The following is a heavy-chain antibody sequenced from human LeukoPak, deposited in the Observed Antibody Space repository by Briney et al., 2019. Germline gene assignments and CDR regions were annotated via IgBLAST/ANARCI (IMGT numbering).Heavy chain of an antibody. CDR1: GFSLSTRGVG. V-gene: IGHV2-5*02. D-gene: IGHD6-19*01. J-gene: IGHJ4*02. Sequence: SGPTLVNPTQTLTLTCTFSGFSLSTRGVGVGWIRQPPGKALEWLALIYRDDDKRYSPSLKSRFIITKDTSKNQVVLTMTNMDPVDTATYYCAHVASGWYPFDYWGQGTLVTVSS. CDR2: IYRDDDK. CDR3: AHVASGWYPFDY.